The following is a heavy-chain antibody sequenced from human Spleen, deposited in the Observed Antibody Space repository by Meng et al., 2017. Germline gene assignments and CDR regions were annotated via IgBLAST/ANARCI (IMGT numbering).Heavy chain of an antibody. CDR1: GNSISSCYY. V-gene: IGHV4-38-2*02. J-gene: IGHJ4*02. CDR2: LYHGGSA. CDR3: ARRAGRYSYYFDY. Sequence: GSLRLSCTVSGNSISSCYYWGWIRQPPGKGLGWIGSLYHGGSASNNASLKSRVTISEDTSKSQFSLKLSSVTAADTAIYYCARRAGRYSYYFDYWGQGTLVTVSS. D-gene: IGHD1-1*01.